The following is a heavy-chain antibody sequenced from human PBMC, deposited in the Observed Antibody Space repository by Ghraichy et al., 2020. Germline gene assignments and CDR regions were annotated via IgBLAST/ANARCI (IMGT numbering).Heavy chain of an antibody. V-gene: IGHV4-31*03. Sequence: SETLSLTCTVSGGSISSGGYYWSWIRQHPGKGLEWIGYIYYSGSTYYNPSLKSRVTISVDTSKNQFSLKLSSVTAADTAVYYCARDYIAAAGTYYYYYGMDVWGQGTTVTVSS. J-gene: IGHJ6*02. CDR2: IYYSGST. D-gene: IGHD6-13*01. CDR1: GGSISSGGYY. CDR3: ARDYIAAAGTYYYYYGMDV.